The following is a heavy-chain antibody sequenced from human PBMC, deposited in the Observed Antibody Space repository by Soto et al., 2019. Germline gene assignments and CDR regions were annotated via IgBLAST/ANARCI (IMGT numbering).Heavy chain of an antibody. J-gene: IGHJ4*02. V-gene: IGHV3-21*01. CDR1: GFTFSSYH. CDR3: ARDPSGSGPDFDY. CDR2: ITSSGV. Sequence: VGSLRLSCAASGFTFSSYHMNWVRQAPGKGLEWVSSITSSGVYYRDSVKGRFIISRDNAKNSLYLQMNSLRAEDTAVYYCARDPSGSGPDFDYWGQGILVTVSS. D-gene: IGHD3-10*01.